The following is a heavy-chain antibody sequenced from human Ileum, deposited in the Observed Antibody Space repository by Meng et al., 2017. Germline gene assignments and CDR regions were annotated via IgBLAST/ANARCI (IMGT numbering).Heavy chain of an antibody. CDR3: ARGDSSGWGALDY. J-gene: IGHJ4*02. CDR2: ISAYNGNT. D-gene: IGHD6-19*01. CDR1: GYAFTSYG. Sequence: QVKLVHAGAGGDKPGAAVNVSCKASGYAFTSYGISWVRRTPGQGLERMGWISAYNGNTNYAQKLQGRVTNTTDTSTSTAYMELRILRSDDTAVYYCARGDSSGWGALDYWGQGTLVTVSS. V-gene: IGHV1-18*01.